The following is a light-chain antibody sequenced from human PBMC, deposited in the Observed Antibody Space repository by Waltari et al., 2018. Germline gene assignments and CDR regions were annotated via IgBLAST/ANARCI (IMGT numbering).Light chain of an antibody. CDR1: QSVTSIA. V-gene: IGKV3-20*01. CDR3: QHYDGSVVT. Sequence: DIVLTQSPGTLSLSPGDRATLSCRASQSVTSIAFTWYQQRPGQAPRLLIYGTPSRDTDTPDRFSGSGSGTDFTLTISRLEPEDFAVYFCQHYDGSVVTFGGGTKVEI. CDR2: GTP. J-gene: IGKJ4*01.